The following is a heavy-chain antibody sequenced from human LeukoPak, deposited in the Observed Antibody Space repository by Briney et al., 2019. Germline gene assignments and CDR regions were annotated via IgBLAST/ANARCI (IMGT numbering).Heavy chain of an antibody. D-gene: IGHD3-22*01. CDR3: ARLYYYDSSHTVDY. V-gene: IGHV3-33*01. CDR2: IWYDGSNK. CDR1: GFTFSSYG. Sequence: PGGSLRLSCAASGFTFSSYGMHWVRQAPGKGLEWVAVIWYDGSNKYYADSVKGRFTISRDNSKNTLYLQMNSLRAEDTAVYYCARLYYYDSSHTVDYWGQGTLVTVSS. J-gene: IGHJ4*02.